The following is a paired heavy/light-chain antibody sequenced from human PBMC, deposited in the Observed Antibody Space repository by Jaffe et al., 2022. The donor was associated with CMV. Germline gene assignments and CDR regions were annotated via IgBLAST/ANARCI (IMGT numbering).Light chain of an antibody. J-gene: IGLJ1*01. CDR2: QDS. Sequence: SYELTQPPSVSVSPGQTASITCSGDKLGDKYACWYQQKPGQSPVLVIYQDSKRPSGIPERFSGSNSGNTATLTISGTQAMDEADYYCQAWDSSTARYVFGTGTKVTVL. V-gene: IGLV3-1*01. CDR1: KLGDKY. CDR3: QAWDSSTARYV.
Heavy chain of an antibody. J-gene: IGHJ6*02. CDR3: AKGQLERQGVDYYYYYGMDV. CDR2: ISGSGGST. V-gene: IGHV3-23*01. CDR1: GFTFSSYA. Sequence: EVQLLESGGGLVQPGGSLRLSCAASGFTFSSYAMSWVRQAPGKGLEWVSAISGSGGSTYYADSVKGRFTISRDNSKNTLYLQMNSLRAEDTAVYYCAKGQLERQGVDYYYYYGMDVWGQGTTVTVSS. D-gene: IGHD1-1*01.